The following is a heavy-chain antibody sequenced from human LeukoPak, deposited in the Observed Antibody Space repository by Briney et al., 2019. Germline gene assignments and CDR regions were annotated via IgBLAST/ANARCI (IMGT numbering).Heavy chain of an antibody. J-gene: IGHJ4*02. CDR1: GFTFDDYA. CDR3: AKDISYYYDSSGYYPH. CDR2: ISWNSGSI. D-gene: IGHD3-22*01. V-gene: IGHV3-9*01. Sequence: GGSLRLSCAASGFTFDDYAMHWVRQAPGKDLEWVSGISWNSGSIGYADSVKGRFTISRDNAKNSLYLQMNSLRAEDTALYYCAKDISYYYDSSGYYPHWGQGTLVTVSS.